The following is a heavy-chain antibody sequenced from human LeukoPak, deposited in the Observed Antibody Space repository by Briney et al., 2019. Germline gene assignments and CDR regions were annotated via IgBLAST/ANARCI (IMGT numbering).Heavy chain of an antibody. CDR3: ARVYYDILTGYYRGREFDY. D-gene: IGHD3-9*01. V-gene: IGHV3-48*03. Sequence: GGSLRLSCAASGFTFSSYEMNWVRQAPGKGLEWVSYISSSGSTIYYADSVKGRFTISRDNAKNSLYLQMNSLRAEDTAVYYCARVYYDILTGYYRGREFDYWGQGTLVTVSS. CDR1: GFTFSSYE. CDR2: ISSSGSTI. J-gene: IGHJ4*02.